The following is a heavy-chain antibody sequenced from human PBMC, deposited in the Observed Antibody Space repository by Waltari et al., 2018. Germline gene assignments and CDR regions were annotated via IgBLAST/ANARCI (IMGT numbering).Heavy chain of an antibody. Sequence: QVQLVQSGAEVKKPGASVKVSCKVSGYTLTELSMHWVRQAPGKGLEWMGGFDPEDGETIYAQKFQGRVTMTEDTSTDTAYMELSSLGSEDTAVYYCATDRGDSSGWSGAFDIWGQGTMVTVSS. D-gene: IGHD6-19*01. J-gene: IGHJ3*02. CDR2: FDPEDGET. CDR1: GYTLTELS. CDR3: ATDRGDSSGWSGAFDI. V-gene: IGHV1-24*01.